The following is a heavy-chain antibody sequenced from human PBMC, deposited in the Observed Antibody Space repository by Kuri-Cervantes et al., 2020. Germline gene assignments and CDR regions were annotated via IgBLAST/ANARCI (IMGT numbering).Heavy chain of an antibody. J-gene: IGHJ5*02. CDR3: ARETATVVVPAAMRGWFDP. CDR1: GYTFTSYG. CDR2: ISAYNGNT. D-gene: IGHD2-2*01. Sequence: ASVKVSCKASGYTFTSYGISWVRQAPGQGLEWMGWISAYNGNTNYAQKLQGRVTMTTDTSTSTAYMELRSLRSEDTAVYYCARETATVVVPAAMRGWFDPWGQGTLVTVSS. V-gene: IGHV1-18*01.